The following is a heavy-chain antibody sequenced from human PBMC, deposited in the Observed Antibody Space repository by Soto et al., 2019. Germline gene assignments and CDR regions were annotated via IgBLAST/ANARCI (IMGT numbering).Heavy chain of an antibody. V-gene: IGHV3-30-3*01. CDR3: AREDSSGWELYYYYGMDV. Sequence: GGSLRLSCAASGFTFSSYAMHWVRQAPGKGLEWVAVISYDGSNKYYADSVKGRFTISRDNSKNTLYLQMNSLRAEDTAVYYCAREDSSGWELYYYYGMDVWGQGTTVTVS. J-gene: IGHJ6*02. CDR1: GFTFSSYA. D-gene: IGHD6-19*01. CDR2: ISYDGSNK.